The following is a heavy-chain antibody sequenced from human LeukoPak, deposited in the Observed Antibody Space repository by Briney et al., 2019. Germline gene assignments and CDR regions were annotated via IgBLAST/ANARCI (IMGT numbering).Heavy chain of an antibody. D-gene: IGHD6-13*01. CDR1: GFTFSTYR. CDR3: ARFAYSSSWYIDY. CDR2: ISISSSYI. J-gene: IGHJ4*02. V-gene: IGHV3-21*04. Sequence: GGSLRLSCAASGFTFSTYRMNWVRQAPGKGLEWVSSISISSSYIDYADSVKGRFTISRDNAKNSLYLQMNSLRVEDTAVYYCARFAYSSSWYIDYWGQGTLVTVSS.